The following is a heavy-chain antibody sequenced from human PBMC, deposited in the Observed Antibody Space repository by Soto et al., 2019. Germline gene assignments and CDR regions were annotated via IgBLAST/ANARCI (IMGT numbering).Heavy chain of an antibody. V-gene: IGHV1-2*02. CDR1: GYTFTGYY. CDR3: ARVPREWLVPNWFDP. D-gene: IGHD6-19*01. CDR2: INPNSGGT. Sequence: APVKVSCKASGYTFTGYYMHWGRPAPGQGLEWMGWINPNSGGTNYAQKFQGRVTMTRGTSISTAYMELSRLRSDDTAVYYCARVPREWLVPNWFDPWGQGTLVTVSS. J-gene: IGHJ5*02.